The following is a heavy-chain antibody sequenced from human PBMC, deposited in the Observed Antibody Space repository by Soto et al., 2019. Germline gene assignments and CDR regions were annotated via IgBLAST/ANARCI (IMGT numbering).Heavy chain of an antibody. J-gene: IGHJ6*02. D-gene: IGHD5-12*01. V-gene: IGHV1-69*13. Sequence: GASVKVSCKASGGTFSSYAISWVRQAPGQGLEWMGGIIPIFGTANYARKFQGRVTITADESTSTAYMKLSCLRSEDTAVYYCARGNLEMATIHPRVGYYYYYGMDVWGQGTTVTVSS. CDR1: GGTFSSYA. CDR3: ARGNLEMATIHPRVGYYYYYGMDV. CDR2: IIPIFGTA.